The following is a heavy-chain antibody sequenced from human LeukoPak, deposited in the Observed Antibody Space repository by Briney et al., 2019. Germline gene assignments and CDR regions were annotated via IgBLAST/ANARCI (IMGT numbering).Heavy chain of an antibody. CDR3: AKVKVLAATMGASDY. Sequence: PGGSLRLSCAASGFTFSSYGMSWVRQAPGKGLEWVSAISSSGGSTYYADSVKGRFTISRDNSKNTLYLQMNSLRAEDTALYYCAKVKVLAATMGASDYWGQGTLVTVS. J-gene: IGHJ4*02. D-gene: IGHD1-26*01. CDR2: ISSSGGST. CDR1: GFTFSSYG. V-gene: IGHV3-23*01.